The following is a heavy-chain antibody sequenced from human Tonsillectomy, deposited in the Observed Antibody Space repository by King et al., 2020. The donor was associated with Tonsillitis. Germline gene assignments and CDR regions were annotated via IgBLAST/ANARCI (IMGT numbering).Heavy chain of an antibody. V-gene: IGHV1-46*01. Sequence: QLVQSGAEVKKPGASVKVSCKASGYTFTRYYVHWVRQAPGQGLEWMGIINPSGGPTTYAQRFQGRVTMTRDTSTSTVYMELSSLRSEDTAVYYCAREDSYDILTGYMKNNWFDPWGQGTQVTVFS. CDR2: INPSGGPT. J-gene: IGHJ5*02. D-gene: IGHD3-9*01. CDR3: AREDSYDILTGYMKNNWFDP. CDR1: GYTFTRYY.